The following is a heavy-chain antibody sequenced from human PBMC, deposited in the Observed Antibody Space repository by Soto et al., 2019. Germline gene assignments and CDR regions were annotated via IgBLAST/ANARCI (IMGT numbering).Heavy chain of an antibody. D-gene: IGHD3-9*01. J-gene: IGHJ3*02. CDR3: ARSPQNYDILTGYYSNAFDI. V-gene: IGHV4-59*01. CDR1: GGSISSYY. CDR2: IYYSGST. Sequence: SETLSLTCTVSGGSISSYYWSWIRQPPGKGLEWIGYIYYSGSTNYNPSLKSRVTISVDTSKNQFSLKLSSVTAADTAVYYCARSPQNYDILTGYYSNAFDIWGQGTMVTVSS.